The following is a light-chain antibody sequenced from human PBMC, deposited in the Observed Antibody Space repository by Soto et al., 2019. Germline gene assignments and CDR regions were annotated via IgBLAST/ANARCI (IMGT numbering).Light chain of an antibody. CDR3: QQYNNWPPWT. Sequence: EIVCTQSPATLSVSAGERATLSCQGSQSVSSNLAWYQQKPGQAPRLLIYGASTRATGIPARFSGSGSGTEFTLTISSLQSEDFAVYYCQQYNNWPPWTFGQGTKVDIK. CDR2: GAS. V-gene: IGKV3-15*01. CDR1: QSVSSN. J-gene: IGKJ1*01.